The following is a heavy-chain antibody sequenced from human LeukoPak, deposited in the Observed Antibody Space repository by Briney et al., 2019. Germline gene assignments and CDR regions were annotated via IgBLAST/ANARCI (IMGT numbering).Heavy chain of an antibody. D-gene: IGHD1-26*01. CDR3: AKDRTVGASYWYFDL. V-gene: IGHV3-74*01. J-gene: IGHJ2*01. CDR1: GFTFSSYW. Sequence: GGSLILSCAASGFTFSSYWMHWVRQAPGKGLVWVSRINSDGSSTSYADSVKGRFTISRDNAKNTLYLQMNSLRAEDTAVYYCAKDRTVGASYWYFDLWGRGTLVTVSS. CDR2: INSDGSST.